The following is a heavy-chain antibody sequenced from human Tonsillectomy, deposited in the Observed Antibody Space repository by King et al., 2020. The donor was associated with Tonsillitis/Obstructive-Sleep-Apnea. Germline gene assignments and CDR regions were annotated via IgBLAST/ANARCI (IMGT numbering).Heavy chain of an antibody. V-gene: IGHV3-48*02. J-gene: IGHJ6*03. CDR3: ARDSSTSGHYYYYMDV. D-gene: IGHD2-2*01. CDR2: ITSSSSTT. Sequence: VQLVESGGGLVQPGGSLRLSCAASGFTFSSYSMNWCRQAPGKGLEWVSYITSSSSTTHYADSVKGLFTITRDNAKNSLYLQMNSLRDEDTAMYYCARDSSTSGHYYYYMDVWGKGATVTVSS. CDR1: GFTFSSYS.